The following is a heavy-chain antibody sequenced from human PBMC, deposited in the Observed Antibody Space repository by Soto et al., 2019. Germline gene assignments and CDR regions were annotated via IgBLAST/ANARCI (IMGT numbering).Heavy chain of an antibody. V-gene: IGHV3-30-3*01. Sequence: GGSLRLSCAASGFTFSSYAMHWVRQAPGKGLEWVAVISYDGSNKYYADSVKGRFTISRDNSKNTLYLQMNSLRAEDTAVYYCARAGYDFWSGSFEYWGQGTLVTVSS. J-gene: IGHJ4*02. CDR2: ISYDGSNK. D-gene: IGHD3-3*01. CDR1: GFTFSSYA. CDR3: ARAGYDFWSGSFEY.